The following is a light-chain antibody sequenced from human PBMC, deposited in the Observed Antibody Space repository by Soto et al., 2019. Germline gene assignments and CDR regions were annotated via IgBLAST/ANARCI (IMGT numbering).Light chain of an antibody. J-gene: IGLJ2*01. CDR1: SSSIGAGYD. Sequence: QSVLTQPPSVSGAPGQRVTISCAGGSSSIGAGYDVHWYQQLPGTAPKLLIYGNFIRPSGVPDRFSGSNSGTSASLAITGLQAGDEADYYCQSYDSSLSGVVFGGGTKLTVL. CDR2: GNF. V-gene: IGLV1-40*01. CDR3: QSYDSSLSGVV.